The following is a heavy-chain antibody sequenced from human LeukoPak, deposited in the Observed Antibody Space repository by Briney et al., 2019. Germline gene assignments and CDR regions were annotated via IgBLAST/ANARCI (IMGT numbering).Heavy chain of an antibody. CDR2: ISSSSSYI. CDR1: GFTFSSYE. D-gene: IGHD3-3*01. V-gene: IGHV3-21*05. J-gene: IGHJ4*02. CDR3: ARGEWIKGYFDY. Sequence: GGSLRLSFAASGFTFSSYEMNWVRQAPGKGLEWVSYISSSSSYIYYADSVKGRFTISRDNAKNSLYLQMNSLRAEDTAVYYCARGEWIKGYFDYWGQGTLVTVSS.